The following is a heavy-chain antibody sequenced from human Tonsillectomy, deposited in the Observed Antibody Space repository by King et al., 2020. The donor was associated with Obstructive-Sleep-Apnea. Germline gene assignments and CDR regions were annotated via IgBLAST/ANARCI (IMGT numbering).Heavy chain of an antibody. CDR2: INHIGST. CDR1: GGSFSDYY. Sequence: VQLQQWGAGLLRPSETLSLTCAVFGGSFSDYYWSWIRQPPGKGLEWIGDINHIGSTHYNSSLKSRVTITVDTSKNQFSLKLNSVTAADTAVYYCARGSGAAAVNWFDPWGQGTLVTVSS. V-gene: IGHV4-34*01. D-gene: IGHD6-13*01. CDR3: ARGSGAAAVNWFDP. J-gene: IGHJ5*02.